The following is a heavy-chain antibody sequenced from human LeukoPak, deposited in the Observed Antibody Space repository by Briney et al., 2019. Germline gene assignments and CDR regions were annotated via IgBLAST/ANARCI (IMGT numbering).Heavy chain of an antibody. V-gene: IGHV3-7*01. CDR1: GFTFSTYW. D-gene: IGHD2-21*02. J-gene: IGHJ4*02. CDR3: ATGRDNSDWQKRFDS. Sequence: PGGSLRLPCAASGFTFSTYWMNWYRQAPGKGLEWVGNINQDASEINYVDSVRGRFTISRDNAKNSLHLQMNSLRAEDTAVYYCATGRDNSDWQKRFDSWGQGTLVTVSS. CDR2: INQDASEI.